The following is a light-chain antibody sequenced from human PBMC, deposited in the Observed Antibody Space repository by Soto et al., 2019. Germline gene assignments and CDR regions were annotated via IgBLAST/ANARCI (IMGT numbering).Light chain of an antibody. J-gene: IGKJ5*01. CDR1: QSVGSK. CDR3: QQRSNWPIT. Sequence: EIVLTQSPAPLSLSPGERVTLSFGASQSVGSKLAWFQQKPGQAPRLLIYDASNRATGIPARFSGSGSGTDFTVTVSSLEPEDFAVYYCQQRSNWPITFGQGTRLEIK. V-gene: IGKV3-11*01. CDR2: DAS.